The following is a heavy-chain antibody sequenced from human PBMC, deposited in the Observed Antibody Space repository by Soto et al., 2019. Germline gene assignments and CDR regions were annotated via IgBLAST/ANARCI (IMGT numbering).Heavy chain of an antibody. CDR2: ISGSGGST. V-gene: IGHV3-23*01. Sequence: GGSLRLSCAASGFTFSSYAMSWVRQAPGKGLEWVSAISGSGGSTYYADSVKGRFTISRDNSKNTLYLQMNSLRAEDTAVYYCAKDLGDFWSGYYYYYRMDLWGPGTTVTVSS. CDR3: AKDLGDFWSGYYYYYRMDL. D-gene: IGHD3-3*01. J-gene: IGHJ6*02. CDR1: GFTFSSYA.